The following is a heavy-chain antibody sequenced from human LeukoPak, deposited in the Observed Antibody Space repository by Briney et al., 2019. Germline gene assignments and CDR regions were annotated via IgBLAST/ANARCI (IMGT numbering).Heavy chain of an antibody. CDR1: GFTFSTYG. V-gene: IGHV3-30*18. Sequence: GRSLRLSCAASGFTFSTYGMHWVRQAPGKGLEWVAVISYDGSNEYYADSVKGRFTISRDNSKNTLHPQMSSLRAEDTAVYCCAKEFNRGLPDYWGQGTLVTVSS. CDR3: AKEFNRGLPDY. J-gene: IGHJ4*02. D-gene: IGHD2-21*01. CDR2: ISYDGSNE.